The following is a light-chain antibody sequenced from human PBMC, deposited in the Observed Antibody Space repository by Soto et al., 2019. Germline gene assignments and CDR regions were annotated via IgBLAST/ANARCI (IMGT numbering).Light chain of an antibody. J-gene: IGKJ4*01. V-gene: IGKV3-11*01. CDR2: DAS. Sequence: EIVLTQSPDTLSLSPGERATLFCRASQRVAKFLAWYQQKGGQAPRLLIFDASTRATGIPARFSGGGSGTDFTLTISSLEPEDFAVYYCQHREDWPLTFGGGTKVDIK. CDR3: QHREDWPLT. CDR1: QRVAKF.